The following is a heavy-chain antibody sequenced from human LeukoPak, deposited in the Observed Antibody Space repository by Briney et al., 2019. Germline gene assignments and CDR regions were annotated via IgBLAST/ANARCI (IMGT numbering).Heavy chain of an antibody. D-gene: IGHD1-26*01. CDR3: ANPPQGIVGAPHFDY. V-gene: IGHV3-30*02. CDR2: IRYDGSNK. CDR1: LFTFSSYG. J-gene: IGHJ4*02. Sequence: VGSLRLSCAASLFTFSSYGMHFGRHAPGKGLEWGAFIRYDGSNKYYAAYVKGRFTICSDHSKNPLYLHMNSLRAEDPAVYYCANPPQGIVGAPHFDYWGQGTLVTVSS.